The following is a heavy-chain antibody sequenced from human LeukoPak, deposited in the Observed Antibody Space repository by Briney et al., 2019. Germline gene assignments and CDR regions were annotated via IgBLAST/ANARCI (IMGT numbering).Heavy chain of an antibody. CDR3: ARNRSVTTTPGFDH. J-gene: IGHJ4*02. D-gene: IGHD4-17*01. CDR2: IYHSGST. V-gene: IGHV4-38-2*01. Sequence: PETLPLTCAVSGYSIRSGDYWGWIRQSPGKGLEWIGSIYHSGSTHYNPSLKSRVTISVDTSKNQFSLKLSSVTAADTAVYYCARNRSVTTTPGFDHWGQGTLVTVSS. CDR1: GYSIRSGDY.